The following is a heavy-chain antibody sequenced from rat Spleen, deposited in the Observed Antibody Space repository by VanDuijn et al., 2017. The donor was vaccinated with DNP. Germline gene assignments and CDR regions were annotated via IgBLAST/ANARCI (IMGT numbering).Heavy chain of an antibody. CDR3: ARSWGTYYGYTPFAY. V-gene: IGHV2S12*01. CDR1: GFSLTSYH. Sequence: QVQLKESGPGLVQPSQTMSLTCTVSGFSLTSYHVSWVRQPPGKGLEWIAAISNDGNTYFNSALKSRLSISRDTSKSQVFLKMNNLQTEDTAMYFCARSWGTYYGYTPFAYWGQGTLVTVSS. J-gene: IGHJ3*01. D-gene: IGHD1-9*01. CDR2: ISNDGNT.